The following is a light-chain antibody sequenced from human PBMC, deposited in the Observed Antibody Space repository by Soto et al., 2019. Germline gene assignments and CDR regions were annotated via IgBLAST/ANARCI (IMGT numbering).Light chain of an antibody. CDR3: RRYGGSPPFT. CDR1: QRVSNSS. V-gene: IGKV3-20*01. CDR2: GAS. J-gene: IGKJ2*01. Sequence: EIVLTQSPGTLSLSPGETATLSCRASQRVSNSSLAWYQKKPGQAPRLLIYGASSRAAGSTDRFSGSGSGTDFTLTISRLEPEEFAVYYCRRYGGSPPFTFGQGTKVEI.